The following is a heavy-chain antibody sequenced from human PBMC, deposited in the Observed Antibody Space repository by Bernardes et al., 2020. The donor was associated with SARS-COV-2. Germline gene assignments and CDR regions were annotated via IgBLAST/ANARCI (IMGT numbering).Heavy chain of an antibody. J-gene: IGHJ6*02. CDR3: ATTYGGNSYYYYGMDV. CDR2: INSDGSST. CDR1: GFTFSSYW. D-gene: IGHD2-21*02. V-gene: IGHV3-74*01. Sequence: GGSLRLSCAASGFTFSSYWMHWVRQAPGKGLVWVSRINSDGSSTSYADSVKGRFTISRDNAKNTLYLQMNSLRAEDTAVYYCATTYGGNSYYYYGMDVWGQGTTVTVSS.